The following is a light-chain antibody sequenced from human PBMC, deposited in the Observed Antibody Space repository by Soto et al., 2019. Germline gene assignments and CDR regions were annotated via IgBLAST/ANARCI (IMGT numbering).Light chain of an antibody. J-gene: IGKJ4*01. CDR1: QSISTW. Sequence: DIQMTQSPSTLSASVGDRVTITCRASQSISTWLAWYQQKPGKAPKLLIYKASSLESGVPSRFNGSGSGTEFTLTISSLQPDDFATYYCQQYKSVSLLTFGGGTKVDIK. V-gene: IGKV1-5*03. CDR2: KAS. CDR3: QQYKSVSLLT.